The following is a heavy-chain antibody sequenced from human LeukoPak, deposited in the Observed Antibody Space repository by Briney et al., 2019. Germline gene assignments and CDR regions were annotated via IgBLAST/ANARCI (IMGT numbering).Heavy chain of an antibody. J-gene: IGHJ4*02. CDR3: ASRSSIWSGYQDTLYYFDS. V-gene: IGHV4-59*01. Sequence: PSETLSLTCTVSGGSISSYYWSWIRQPPGKRLEWIGHIYYSGSTNYNPSLKSRVTISVDTSKNQFSLKLSSVTAADTAVYYCASRSSIWSGYQDTLYYFDSWGQGTLVTVSP. D-gene: IGHD3-3*01. CDR1: GGSISSYY. CDR2: IYYSGST.